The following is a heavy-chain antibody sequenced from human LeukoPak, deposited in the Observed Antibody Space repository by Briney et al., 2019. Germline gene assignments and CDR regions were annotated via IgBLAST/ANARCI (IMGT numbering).Heavy chain of an antibody. Sequence: SVKVSCKASGGTLSSYAISWVRQAPGQGLEWMGRIIPIFGTANYAQKFQGRVTITTDESTSTAYMELSSLRSEDTAVYYCARDSDDSSGYYSFDYWGQGTLVTVSS. CDR2: IIPIFGTA. CDR1: GGTLSSYA. D-gene: IGHD3-22*01. CDR3: ARDSDDSSGYYSFDY. J-gene: IGHJ4*02. V-gene: IGHV1-69*05.